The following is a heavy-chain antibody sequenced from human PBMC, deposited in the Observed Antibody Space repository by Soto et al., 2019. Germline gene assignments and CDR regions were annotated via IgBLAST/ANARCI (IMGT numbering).Heavy chain of an antibody. CDR3: AREEHIVVVTAIPAEYFQH. D-gene: IGHD2-21*02. V-gene: IGHV3-30*03. J-gene: IGHJ1*01. CDR2: ISNDGINK. Sequence: LSLSCAVSGFIFSSYGIHWVRQAPGKGLEWVAAISNDGINKNYAESVKGRFSISRDNSKNTLYLQMDSLRAEDTAVYFCAREEHIVVVTAIPAEYFQHWGQGTLVTVSS. CDR1: GFIFSSYG.